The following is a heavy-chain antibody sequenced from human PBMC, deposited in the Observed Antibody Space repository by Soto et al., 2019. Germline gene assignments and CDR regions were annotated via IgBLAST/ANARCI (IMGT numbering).Heavy chain of an antibody. Sequence: QMQLQQWGAGLLKPSETLSLTCAVYGGSFSGYYWSWIRQPPGKGLEWIGEINHSGSTNYNPSLKSRVTISVDTSKNQFSLNLSSVTAADTAVYYCARTWIQPHNWFDPWGQGTLVTVSS. D-gene: IGHD5-18*01. V-gene: IGHV4-34*01. CDR2: INHSGST. CDR1: GGSFSGYY. J-gene: IGHJ5*02. CDR3: ARTWIQPHNWFDP.